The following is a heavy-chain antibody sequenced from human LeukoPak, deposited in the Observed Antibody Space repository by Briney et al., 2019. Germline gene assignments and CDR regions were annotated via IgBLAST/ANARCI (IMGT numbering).Heavy chain of an antibody. V-gene: IGHV4-4*07. CDR3: ARGVGAYNWFDP. J-gene: IGHJ5*02. CDR1: GDSIINNY. D-gene: IGHD1-26*01. CDR2: IFSSGTS. Sequence: SENLSLTCTVSGDSIINNYWAWIRQPAGKGPEWIGRIFSSGTSDYDRSLKSRVTISVDKFKNQISLKLTSVTAADTAVYYCARGVGAYNWFDPWGQGTLVTVST.